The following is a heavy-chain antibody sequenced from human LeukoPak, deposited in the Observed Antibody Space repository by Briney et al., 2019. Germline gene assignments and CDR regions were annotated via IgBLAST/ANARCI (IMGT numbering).Heavy chain of an antibody. CDR2: INHSGST. V-gene: IGHV4-34*01. CDR3: ARSARRAHIY. CDR1: GGFFSGYY. D-gene: IGHD3-10*01. J-gene: IGHJ4*02. Sequence: SETLSLTCAVYGGFFSGYYWSWIRQPPGKGLEWIGEINHSGSTNYNPSLKSRVTISVDTSKNQFSLKLSSVTAADTAVYYCARSARRAHIYWGQGTLVTVSS.